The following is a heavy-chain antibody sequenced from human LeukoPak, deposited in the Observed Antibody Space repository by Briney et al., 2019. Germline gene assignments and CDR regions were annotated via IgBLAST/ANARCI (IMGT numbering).Heavy chain of an antibody. J-gene: IGHJ6*03. CDR1: VGSISSYY. CDR3: AGETGTRLDRVYFYYMDV. V-gene: IGHV4-4*07. D-gene: IGHD1-1*01. CDR2: VYTSGSI. Sequence: PSETLSLTCTVSVGSISSYYWSWIRQPAGKGLEWIGRVYTSGSIYYNPSLTSRVTMSVDTSKNHFSLKPSSVTAADTAVYYCAGETGTRLDRVYFYYMDVWGKGTTVTVSS.